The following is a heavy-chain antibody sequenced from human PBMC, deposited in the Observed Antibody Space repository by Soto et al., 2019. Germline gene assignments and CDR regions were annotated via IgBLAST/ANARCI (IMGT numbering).Heavy chain of an antibody. CDR2: IYYSGST. V-gene: IGHV4-39*01. CDR3: ARHPSGIFGVVNVWFDP. Sequence: PSETLSLTCTVSGGSISSSSYYWGWIRQPPGKGLEWIGSIYYSGSTYYNPSLKSRVTISVDTSKNQFSLKLSSVTAADTAVYYCARHPSGIFGVVNVWFDPWGQGTLVTVSS. D-gene: IGHD3-3*01. CDR1: GGSISSSSYY. J-gene: IGHJ5*02.